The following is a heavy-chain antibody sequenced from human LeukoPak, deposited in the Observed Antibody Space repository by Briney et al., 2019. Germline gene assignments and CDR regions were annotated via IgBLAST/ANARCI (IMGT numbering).Heavy chain of an antibody. Sequence: GASVKVSCKASGYTFTGYYMHWVRQAPGQGLEWMGWINPNSGGTNYAQKFQGRVTMTRDTSISTAYMELSRLRSDDTAVYYCAKYYDSSGYSEERFDYWGQGTLVTVSS. CDR3: AKYYDSSGYSEERFDY. J-gene: IGHJ4*02. CDR2: INPNSGGT. V-gene: IGHV1-2*02. D-gene: IGHD3-22*01. CDR1: GYTFTGYY.